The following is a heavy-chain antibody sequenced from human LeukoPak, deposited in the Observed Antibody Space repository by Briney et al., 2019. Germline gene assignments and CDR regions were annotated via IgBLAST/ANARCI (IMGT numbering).Heavy chain of an antibody. V-gene: IGHV4-38-2*02. J-gene: IGHJ5*02. CDR3: ARDGGYPTTDEGFDP. Sequence: PSETLSLTCKVSGYSIGRDYYWAWLRQPPGKGLEWIGSIFHTGRTVYNPSYESRLTISKDTSKNEFFLRLNSVTAADTAVYFCARDGGYPTTDEGFDPWGLGTLVTVSS. CDR2: IFHTGRT. CDR1: GYSIGRDYY. D-gene: IGHD5-12*01.